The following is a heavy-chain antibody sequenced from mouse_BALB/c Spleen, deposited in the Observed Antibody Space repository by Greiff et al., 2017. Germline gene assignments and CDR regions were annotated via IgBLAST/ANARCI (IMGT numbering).Heavy chain of an antibody. J-gene: IGHJ2*01. CDR3: ARRAREPRYYFDY. CDR1: GFSLSTSGMG. V-gene: IGHV8-12*01. D-gene: IGHD1-1*01. Sequence: QVTLKVSGPGILQPSQTLSLTCSFSGFSLSTSGMGVSWIRQPSGKGLEWLAHIYWDDDKRYNPSLKSRLTISKDTSSNQVFLKITSVDTADTATYYCARRAREPRYYFDYWGQGTTLTVSS. CDR2: IYWDDDK.